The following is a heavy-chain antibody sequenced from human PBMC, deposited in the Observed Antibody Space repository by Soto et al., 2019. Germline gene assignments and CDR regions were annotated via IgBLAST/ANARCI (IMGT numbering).Heavy chain of an antibody. V-gene: IGHV3-33*01. CDR3: ARVPDSSSWSIDY. CDR2: IWYDGSNK. D-gene: IGHD6-13*01. CDR1: GFTFSTYV. J-gene: IGHJ4*02. Sequence: QVQLVESGGGVVQPGRSRRLSCAASGFTFSTYVMHWVRQAPGKGLEWVAAIWYDGSNKYYADSVKGRFTSSRDNSKSTLYLQINRLRAEVTAGYYCARVPDSSSWSIDYWGQGTLVTVSS.